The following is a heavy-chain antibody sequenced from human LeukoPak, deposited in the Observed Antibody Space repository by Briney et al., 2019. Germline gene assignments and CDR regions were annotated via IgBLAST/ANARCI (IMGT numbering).Heavy chain of an antibody. CDR1: GFTFNTFD. V-gene: IGHV3-48*01. CDR3: ARLRYYAVDV. J-gene: IGHJ6*02. CDR2: ISSGSSSR. Sequence: PGGSLRLSCAASGFTFNTFDTTWVRQAPGKGLEWVSYISSGSSSRYYADSVKGRLTISRDNAKNSLYLQMNSLRAEDTAVYFCARLRYYAVDVWGQGTTVIVSS.